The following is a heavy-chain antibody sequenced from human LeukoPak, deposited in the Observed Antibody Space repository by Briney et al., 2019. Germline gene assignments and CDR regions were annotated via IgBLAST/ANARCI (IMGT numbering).Heavy chain of an antibody. CDR1: GFIVSSCF. J-gene: IGHJ2*01. V-gene: IGHV3-23*01. D-gene: IGHD1-26*01. Sequence: GGSLRLSCAAPGFIVSSCFLSWVRQAPGKGLEWVSSISASGDGTVYADSVKGLVTISRDNSKNTLYLQMNSLRPENTAVYSCAKNLLGSGSFSWYFDLWGRGTLVTVSS. CDR2: ISASGDGT. CDR3: AKNLLGSGSFSWYFDL.